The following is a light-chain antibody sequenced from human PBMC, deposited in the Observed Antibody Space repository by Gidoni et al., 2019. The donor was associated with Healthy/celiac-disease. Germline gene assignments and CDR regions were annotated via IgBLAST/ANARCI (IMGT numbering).Light chain of an antibody. Sequence: SDELAQPSSVSVSPGQTARIPCSGDVLAKKSARWFQQKPGQAPVLVIYKDSELPSGIPERFSGSSSGTTVTLTISGAQVEDEADYYGYSAADNNLVFGGGTKLTVL. CDR3: YSAADNNLV. CDR1: VLAKKS. CDR2: KDS. J-gene: IGLJ3*02. V-gene: IGLV3-27*01.